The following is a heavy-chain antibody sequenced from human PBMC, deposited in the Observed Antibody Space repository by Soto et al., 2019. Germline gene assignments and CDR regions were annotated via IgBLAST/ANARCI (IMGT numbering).Heavy chain of an antibody. V-gene: IGHV3-33*01. D-gene: IGHD3-10*01. CDR2: IWYDGSNK. J-gene: IGHJ3*02. CDR1: GFTFSSYG. CDR3: ASYGSGSAVGAFDI. Sequence: GGSLRLSCAASGFTFSSYGMHWVRQAPGKGLEWVAVIWYDGSNKYYAVSVKGRFTISRDNSKNTLYLQMNSLRAEDTAVYYCASYGSGSAVGAFDIWVQGTMVTVSS.